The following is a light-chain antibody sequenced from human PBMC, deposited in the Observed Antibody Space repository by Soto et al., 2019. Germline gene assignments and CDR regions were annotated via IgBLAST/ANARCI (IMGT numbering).Light chain of an antibody. CDR2: DDS. V-gene: IGLV3-21*02. J-gene: IGLJ1*01. CDR3: QEWDSSNDHNYV. CDR1: DIGSKN. Sequence: SYELTQPPSVSVAPGQTARITCVGSDIGSKNVHWYQQKPGQAPVLVVYDDSDRHSGIPERFSGSNSGNTATLTISRAEAGDEADYYCQEWDSSNDHNYVCGTGIRSP.